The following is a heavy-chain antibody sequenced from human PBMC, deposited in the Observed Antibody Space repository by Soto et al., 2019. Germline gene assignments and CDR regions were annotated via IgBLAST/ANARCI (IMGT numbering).Heavy chain of an antibody. CDR1: GVPFSSYA. CDR3: AKDQAQRYYDFWSGYYTFDY. CDR2: ISGSGGST. J-gene: IGHJ4*02. Sequence: GGSLRLSCAASGVPFSSYAMSWVRQATGKGLEWVSAISGSGGSTYYADSVKGRFTISRDNSKDALYLQMNSLRAEDTAVYYCAKDQAQRYYDFWSGYYTFDYWGQGTLVTVSS. D-gene: IGHD3-3*01. V-gene: IGHV3-23*01.